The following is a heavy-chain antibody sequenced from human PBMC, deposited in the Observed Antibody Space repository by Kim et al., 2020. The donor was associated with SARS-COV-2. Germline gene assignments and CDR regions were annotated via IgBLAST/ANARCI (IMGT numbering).Heavy chain of an antibody. J-gene: IGHJ6*02. CDR1: GFTFSDYY. Sequence: GGSLRLSCAASGFTFSDYYMSWIRQAPRKGLEWVSYISGNGNTIYYADSVKGRFTISRDNAKNSLYLQMNSLRAEDTAVYYCARGGAKTVEAIWGQGTTVAVSS. CDR3: ARGGAKTVEAI. V-gene: IGHV3-11*01. D-gene: IGHD4-17*01. CDR2: ISGNGNTI.